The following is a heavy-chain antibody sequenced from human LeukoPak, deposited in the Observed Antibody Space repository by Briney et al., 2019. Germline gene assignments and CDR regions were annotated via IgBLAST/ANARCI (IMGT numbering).Heavy chain of an antibody. Sequence: QTGGSLRLSCAASGFTVSRNYMNWVRQAPGKGLEWVPVIYSGGSTYYADSVKGRFTISRDDSKKTVYLQMNSLRAEDTAVYYCARESDILTGYPFDYWGQGTLVTVSS. CDR2: IYSGGST. J-gene: IGHJ4*02. V-gene: IGHV3-66*01. CDR3: ARESDILTGYPFDY. D-gene: IGHD3-9*01. CDR1: GFTVSRNY.